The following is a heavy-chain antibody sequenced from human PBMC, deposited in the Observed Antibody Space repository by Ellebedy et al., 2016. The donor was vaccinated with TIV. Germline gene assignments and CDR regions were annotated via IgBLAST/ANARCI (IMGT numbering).Heavy chain of an antibody. Sequence: SETLSLXXAVYGGSFSGYYWSWIRQPPGKGLEWIGEINHSGSTNYNPSLKSRVTISVDTSKNQFSLKLSSVTAADTAVYYCARGRYSGYDYNDYYYYGMDVWGQGTTVTVSS. CDR1: GGSFSGYY. D-gene: IGHD5-12*01. J-gene: IGHJ6*02. CDR2: INHSGST. CDR3: ARGRYSGYDYNDYYYYGMDV. V-gene: IGHV4-34*01.